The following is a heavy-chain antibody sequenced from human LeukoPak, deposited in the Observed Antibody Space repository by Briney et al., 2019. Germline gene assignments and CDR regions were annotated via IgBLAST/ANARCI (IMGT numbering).Heavy chain of an antibody. V-gene: IGHV1-2*02. CDR1: GYTFTGYY. CDR2: INPNSGGT. J-gene: IGHJ5*02. D-gene: IGHD6-13*01. CDR3: ARDGDENSSSWSWFDP. Sequence: ASVKVSCKASGYTFTGYYMHWVRQAPGQGLEWMGWINPNSGGTNYAQKFQGRVTMTRDTSISTVYMELSSLRSEDTAVYYCARDGDENSSSWSWFDPWGQGTLVTVSS.